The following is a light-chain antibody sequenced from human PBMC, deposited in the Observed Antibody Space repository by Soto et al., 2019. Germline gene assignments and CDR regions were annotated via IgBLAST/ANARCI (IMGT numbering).Light chain of an antibody. Sequence: QSALTQPASVSGSPGQSITLSCSGTSSDVGAYNYVSWYQQHPGKAPKLMIYEVSNRPSGVSDRFSGSKSGNTASLTISGLQADDEADYYCSSYTTTSTLWVFGGGTKLTVL. CDR2: EVS. J-gene: IGLJ3*02. CDR3: SSYTTTSTLWV. CDR1: SSDVGAYNY. V-gene: IGLV2-14*01.